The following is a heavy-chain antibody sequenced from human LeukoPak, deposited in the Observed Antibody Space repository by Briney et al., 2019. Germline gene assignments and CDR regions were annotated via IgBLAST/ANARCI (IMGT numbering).Heavy chain of an antibody. CDR3: AKDLNCGDGRWEFDT. V-gene: IGHV3-23*01. Sequence: GGSLRLSCAASGFTFGGLTMAWVRQTPGKGLEWLSGILADRDAGKKYYADSVKGRFTIYRDNSKNTLYLEMNNMRADDTAVYFCAKDLNCGDGRWEFDTWGQGTLVTV. D-gene: IGHD4-17*01. CDR2: ILADRDAGKK. J-gene: IGHJ5*02. CDR1: GFTFGGLT.